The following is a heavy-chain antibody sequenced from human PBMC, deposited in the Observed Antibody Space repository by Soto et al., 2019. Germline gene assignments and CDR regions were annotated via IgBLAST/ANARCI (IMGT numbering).Heavy chain of an antibody. J-gene: IGHJ3*02. V-gene: IGHV3-11*01. CDR3: AGQYDPVPRSAFDI. CDR2: ISSDDSTI. CDR1: GFTFSDYY. D-gene: IGHD3-16*01. Sequence: KPGGSLRLSCAASGFTFSDYYMSWIRQAPGKGLEWVSYISSGVSYISSDDSTIYYADSVKGRFTISRDNAKNSLYLQMNSLRAEDTAVYYCAGQYDPVPRSAFDIWGQGTMVTVSS.